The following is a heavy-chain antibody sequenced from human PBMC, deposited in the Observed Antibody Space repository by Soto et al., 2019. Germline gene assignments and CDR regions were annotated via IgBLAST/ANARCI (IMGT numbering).Heavy chain of an antibody. CDR1: GYTFSTFG. V-gene: IGHV1-18*01. Sequence: ASVKVSCKTSGYTFSTFGISWVRQAPGQGLEWMGWISAYTGNTNYARRFQDRVTMTTETPTSTVYMELGSLRSDDTAVYYCARDLYYSSGRYFDHDAFDIWGQGTVVTVSS. D-gene: IGHD6-19*01. CDR3: ARDLYYSSGRYFDHDAFDI. CDR2: ISAYTGNT. J-gene: IGHJ3*02.